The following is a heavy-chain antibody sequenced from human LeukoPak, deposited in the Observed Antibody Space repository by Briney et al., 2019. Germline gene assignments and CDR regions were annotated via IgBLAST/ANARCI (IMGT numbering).Heavy chain of an antibody. Sequence: GGSLRLSCAASGFTFSSYSMNWVRQAPGKGLEWVSSISSSSSYIYYADSVKGRFTISRDNAKNSLYLQMNSLRAEDTAVYYCARAYYYDSSGYWIRFDPWGQGTLVTVSS. J-gene: IGHJ5*02. D-gene: IGHD3-22*01. V-gene: IGHV3-21*01. CDR2: ISSSSSYI. CDR1: GFTFSSYS. CDR3: ARAYYYDSSGYWIRFDP.